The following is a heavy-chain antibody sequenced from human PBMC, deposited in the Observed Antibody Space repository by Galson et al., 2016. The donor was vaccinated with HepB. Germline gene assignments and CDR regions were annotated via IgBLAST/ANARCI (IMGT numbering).Heavy chain of an antibody. V-gene: IGHV3-30-3*01. CDR2: ISFDGSNN. D-gene: IGHD3-16*02. J-gene: IGHJ4*02. CDR3: ARDDDYVWGTYRYTRTVPQYYFDY. Sequence: SLRLSCAASGFTFSSYAMHWVRQAPGKGLEWVAVISFDGSNNFYADSVKGRFTISRDNSKNTLYLRMNSLRAEDTAVYYCARDDDYVWGTYRYTRTVPQYYFDYWGQGTLVTVSS. CDR1: GFTFSSYA.